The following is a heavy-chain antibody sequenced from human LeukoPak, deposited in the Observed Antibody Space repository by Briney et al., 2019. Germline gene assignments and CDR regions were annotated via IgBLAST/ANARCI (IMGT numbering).Heavy chain of an antibody. D-gene: IGHD2-2*01. Sequence: GGSLRLSCAASGFTVSSNYMSWVRQAPGKGLEWVSAISGSGGSTYYADSVKGRFTISRDNSKNTLYLQMNSLRAEDTAVYYCASQIVVPAATDYWGQGTLVTVSS. J-gene: IGHJ4*02. CDR1: GFTVSSNY. V-gene: IGHV3-23*01. CDR2: ISGSGGST. CDR3: ASQIVVPAATDY.